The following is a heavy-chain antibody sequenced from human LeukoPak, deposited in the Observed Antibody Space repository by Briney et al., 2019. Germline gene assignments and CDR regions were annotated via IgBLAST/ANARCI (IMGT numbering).Heavy chain of an antibody. CDR3: ARDKDYGFTY. D-gene: IGHD4-17*01. CDR2: ITGSGSGI. V-gene: IGHV3-48*01. Sequence: PGGSLRLSFASSGLSFISENMNWLRQAPGKEPEWISWITGSGSGIIYADSVKGRFTISRDNAKNSLFLQMNSLRVEDTAVYYCARDKDYGFTYWGQGTLVTVSS. CDR1: GLSFISEN. J-gene: IGHJ4*02.